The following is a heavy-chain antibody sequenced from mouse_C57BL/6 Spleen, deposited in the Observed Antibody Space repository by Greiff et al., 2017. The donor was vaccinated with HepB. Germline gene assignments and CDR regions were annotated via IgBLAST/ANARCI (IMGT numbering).Heavy chain of an antibody. Sequence: VQLQHSGPELVKPGASVKISCKASGYSFTSYYIHWVKQRPGQGLEWIGWIYPGSGNTKYNEKFKGKATLTADTSSSTAYMQLSSLTSEDSAVYYCARGYSYYFDYWGQGTTLTVSS. D-gene: IGHD2-3*01. CDR2: IYPGSGNT. J-gene: IGHJ2*01. CDR3: ARGYSYYFDY. V-gene: IGHV1-66*01. CDR1: GYSFTSYY.